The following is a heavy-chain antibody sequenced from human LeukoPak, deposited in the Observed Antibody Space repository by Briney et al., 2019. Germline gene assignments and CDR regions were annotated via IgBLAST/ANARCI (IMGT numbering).Heavy chain of an antibody. CDR2: ISAYNGNI. J-gene: IGHJ4*02. CDR3: ARDHQGGIAVAGPDY. D-gene: IGHD6-19*01. V-gene: IGHV1-18*01. CDR1: GYTFSNYG. Sequence: AAVKVSCKASGYTFSNYGISWVRQAPGQGLEWMGWISAYNGNINYAQKFQGRVTMTTDTSTSTAYMELRSLRSDDTAVYYCARDHQGGIAVAGPDYWGQGTLVTVSS.